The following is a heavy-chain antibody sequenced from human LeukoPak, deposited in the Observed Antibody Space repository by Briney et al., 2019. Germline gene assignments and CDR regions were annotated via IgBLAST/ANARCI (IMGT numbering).Heavy chain of an antibody. CDR1: GFTVSNNY. CDR3: ARALPYDSSGYYSLSYYYGMDV. CDR2: ISSSSSYI. J-gene: IGHJ6*02. Sequence: GGSLRLSCAVSGFTVSNNYVTWVRQAPGKGLEWVSSISSSSSYIYYADSVKGRFTISRDNAKNSLYLQMNSLRAEDTAVYYCARALPYDSSGYYSLSYYYGMDVWGQGTTVTVSS. V-gene: IGHV3-21*01. D-gene: IGHD3-22*01.